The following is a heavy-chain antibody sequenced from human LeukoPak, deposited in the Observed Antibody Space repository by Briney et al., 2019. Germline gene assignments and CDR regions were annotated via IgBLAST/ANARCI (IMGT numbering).Heavy chain of an antibody. CDR1: GFTFSSYG. J-gene: IGHJ4*02. CDR2: IWYDGSNK. V-gene: IGHV3-33*01. D-gene: IGHD2-15*01. Sequence: PGGSLRLSCAASGFTFSSYGMHWVRQPPGKGLEWAAVIWYDGSNKYYADSVKGRFTISRDNSKNTVYLQMNSLRAEDTAVYYCARELSPVVKYYFYSWGQGTQVTVSS. CDR3: ARELSPVVKYYFYS.